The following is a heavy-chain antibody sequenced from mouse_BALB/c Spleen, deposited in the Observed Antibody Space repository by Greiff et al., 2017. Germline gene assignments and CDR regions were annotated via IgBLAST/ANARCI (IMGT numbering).Heavy chain of an antibody. J-gene: IGHJ4*01. CDR2: IWGDGST. V-gene: IGHV2-6-7*01. Sequence: VQRVESGPGLVAPSQSLSITCTVSGFSLTGYGVNWVRQPPGKGLEWLGMIWGDGSTDYNSALKSRLSISKDNSKSQVFLKMNSLQTDDTAMYYGAREDDGYSGYAMDDWGQGTSVTVSS. D-gene: IGHD2-3*01. CDR1: GFSLTGYG. CDR3: AREDDGYSGYAMDD.